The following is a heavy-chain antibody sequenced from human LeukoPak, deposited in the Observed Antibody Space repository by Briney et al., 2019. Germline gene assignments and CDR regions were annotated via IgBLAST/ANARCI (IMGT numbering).Heavy chain of an antibody. CDR3: ARSAYDSSGYYYVGHWFDP. J-gene: IGHJ5*02. CDR1: GGSISSSSYY. D-gene: IGHD3-22*01. Sequence: SETLSLTCTVSGGSISSSSYYWGWIRQPPGKGLEWIGSIYYSGSTYYNPSLKSRVTISVDTSKNQFSLKLSSVTAADTAVYYCARSAYDSSGYYYVGHWFDPWGQGTLVTVSS. CDR2: IYYSGST. V-gene: IGHV4-39*01.